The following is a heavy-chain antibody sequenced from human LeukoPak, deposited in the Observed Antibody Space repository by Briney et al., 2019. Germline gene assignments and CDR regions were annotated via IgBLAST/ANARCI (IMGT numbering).Heavy chain of an antibody. Sequence: GGSLRLSCEASGITFNKYAMSWVRQGPGQGLLWVSGISGDGDTTYYADSVKGRFSISRDNSKNTLYLQMTSLRAEDTAVYYCAKGDTGGAPYYFDYWGQGTLVTVSS. CDR1: GITFNKYA. CDR2: ISGDGDTT. CDR3: AKGDTGGAPYYFDY. D-gene: IGHD3-16*01. V-gene: IGHV3-23*01. J-gene: IGHJ4*02.